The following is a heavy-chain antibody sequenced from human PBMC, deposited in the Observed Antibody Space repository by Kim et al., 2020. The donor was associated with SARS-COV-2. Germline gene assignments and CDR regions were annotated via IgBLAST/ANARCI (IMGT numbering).Heavy chain of an antibody. D-gene: IGHD2-2*01. CDR3: ARGSRYQLLTDAFDI. Sequence: GGSLRLSCAASGFTFSSYGMHWVRQAPGKGLEWVAVIWYDGSNKYYADSVKGRFTISRDNSKNTLYLQMNSLRAEDTAVYYCARGSRYQLLTDAFDIWGQGTMVTVSS. J-gene: IGHJ3*02. CDR1: GFTFSSYG. V-gene: IGHV3-33*01. CDR2: IWYDGSNK.